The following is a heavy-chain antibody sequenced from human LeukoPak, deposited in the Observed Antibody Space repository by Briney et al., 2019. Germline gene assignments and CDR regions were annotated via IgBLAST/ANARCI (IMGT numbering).Heavy chain of an antibody. V-gene: IGHV3-21*01. CDR3: ARDRYSGSSSLTISKDDY. D-gene: IGHD3-10*01. CDR2: ISSSSSYI. Sequence: PGGSLGLSCAASGFTFSSHSMNWVRQAPGKGLEWVSSISSSSSYIYYADSVKGRFTISRDNAKNSLYLQMNSLRAEDTAVYYCARDRYSGSSSLTISKDDYWGQGTLVTVST. CDR1: GFTFSSHS. J-gene: IGHJ4*02.